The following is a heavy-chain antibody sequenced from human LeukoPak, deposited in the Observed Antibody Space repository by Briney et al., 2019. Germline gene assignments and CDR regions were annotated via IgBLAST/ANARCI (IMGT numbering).Heavy chain of an antibody. V-gene: IGHV1-2*02. Sequence: ASVKVSCKASAYTFTGYYMHWLRHPPAQGLEWKGWINPNSGGTNYAQKFHGRVTMTRDTSISTAYMELSRLRSDDTAVYYCARVKWELLSYWGQGTLVTVSS. D-gene: IGHD1-26*01. CDR1: AYTFTGYY. CDR2: INPNSGGT. CDR3: ARVKWELLSY. J-gene: IGHJ4*02.